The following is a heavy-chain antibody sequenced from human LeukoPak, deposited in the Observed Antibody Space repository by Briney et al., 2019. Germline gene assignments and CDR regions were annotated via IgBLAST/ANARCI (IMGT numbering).Heavy chain of an antibody. Sequence: GGSLRLSCAASGFTFSDYAMGWVRQAPGKGLEWVSAVSGGSSNTYYADSVKGRFTISRDNSKNTLYLQMNSLRTADTAVYYCARGQYIYGDYRYYMDVWGKGTTVTISS. V-gene: IGHV3-23*01. CDR2: VSGGSSNT. CDR3: ARGQYIYGDYRYYMDV. CDR1: GFTFSDYA. D-gene: IGHD4-17*01. J-gene: IGHJ6*03.